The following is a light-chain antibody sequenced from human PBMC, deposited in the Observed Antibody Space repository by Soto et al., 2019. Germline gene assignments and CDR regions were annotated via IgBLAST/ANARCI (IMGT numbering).Light chain of an antibody. CDR2: DVS. CDR1: SSDVGGYNY. Sequence: QSALTQPASVSGSPGQSITISCTGTSSDVGGYNYVSWYQHHPVKAPKLLIYDVSDRPSGVSSRFSGSKSGNTASLTISGLQAEDEADYYCSSHTSSGTLVFGGGTKLTVL. V-gene: IGLV2-14*03. CDR3: SSHTSSGTLV. J-gene: IGLJ2*01.